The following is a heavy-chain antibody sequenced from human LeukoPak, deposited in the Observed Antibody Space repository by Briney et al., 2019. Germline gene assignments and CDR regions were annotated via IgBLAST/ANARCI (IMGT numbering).Heavy chain of an antibody. J-gene: IGHJ4*02. CDR2: ISSSSSYT. CDR3: ATVRTGTTLDY. CDR1: GFTFSYYY. D-gene: IGHD1-1*01. V-gene: IGHV3-11*05. Sequence: NPGGSLRLSCAASGFTFSYYYMSWIRQAPGKGLEWVSYISSSSSYTNYADSVKGRFTISRDNAKNSLYLQMNSLRAEDTAVYYCATVRTGTTLDYWGQGTLVTVSS.